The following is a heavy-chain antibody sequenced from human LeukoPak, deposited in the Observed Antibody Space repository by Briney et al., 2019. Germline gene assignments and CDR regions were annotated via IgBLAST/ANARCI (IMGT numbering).Heavy chain of an antibody. D-gene: IGHD6-19*01. Sequence: SETLSLTCAVYGGSFSDYYWHWIRQPPGKGLEWIGEINHSGRTNYNPSLKSRVTISVDTSKNQFSLNLSSVTAADTAVYYCARVLPYSSGWGVDYWGQGTLVTVSS. J-gene: IGHJ4*02. CDR2: INHSGRT. CDR3: ARVLPYSSGWGVDY. V-gene: IGHV4-34*01. CDR1: GGSFSDYY.